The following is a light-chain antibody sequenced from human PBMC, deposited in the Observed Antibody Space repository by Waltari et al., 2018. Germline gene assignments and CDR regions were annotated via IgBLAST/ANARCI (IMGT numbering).Light chain of an antibody. CDR3: QAYGTSLSVV. J-gene: IGLJ3*02. V-gene: IGLV1-40*01. CDR2: GNN. CDR1: SPNIGAGYD. Sequence: QSVLTQPPSVSGAPGQKVAISCTGSSPNIGAGYDVHWYQQLPRTAPKVLIYGNNSRPSAVPDRFLCSTYGTSASLAITGLQADDEADYYCQAYGTSLSVVFGGGTKLTVL.